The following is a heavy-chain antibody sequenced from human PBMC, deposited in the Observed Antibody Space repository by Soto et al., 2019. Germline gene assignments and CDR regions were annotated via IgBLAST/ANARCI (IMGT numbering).Heavy chain of an antibody. Sequence: VQLVQSGAEVKKPGDSVKVCCKASGYTFTSYAMHWVRQAPGQRLEWMGWINAGNGNRKYSQKFQGRVTINRDTSASTAYMELSSLRSEDTAVYYCARGRSSWSNRLDYWGQGTLVTVSS. CDR3: ARGRSSWSNRLDY. CDR2: INAGNGNR. CDR1: GYTFTSYA. V-gene: IGHV1-3*01. J-gene: IGHJ4*02. D-gene: IGHD6-13*01.